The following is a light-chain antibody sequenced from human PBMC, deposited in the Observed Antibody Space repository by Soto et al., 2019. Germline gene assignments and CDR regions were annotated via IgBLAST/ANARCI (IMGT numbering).Light chain of an antibody. CDR1: SSDVGGYNY. CDR2: EVS. V-gene: IGLV2-14*01. CDR3: SSYTSSSTSSYV. Sequence: QSALTQPASVSGSPGQSITISCTGTSSDVGGYNYVSWYQQHPGKAPKLMIYEVSNRPSGVSNRFSGSKSGNTASLTISGLQAEDEDDYYCSSYTSSSTSSYVFGTGTKLTVL. J-gene: IGLJ1*01.